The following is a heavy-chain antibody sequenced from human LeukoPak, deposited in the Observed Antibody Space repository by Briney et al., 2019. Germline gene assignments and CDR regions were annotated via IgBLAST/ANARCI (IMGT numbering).Heavy chain of an antibody. CDR1: GFTFDDYA. CDR2: ISWNSGSI. J-gene: IGHJ3*02. V-gene: IGHV3-9*01. D-gene: IGHD6-19*01. Sequence: GGSLRLSCAASGFTFDDYAMHWVRQAPGKGLEWVSGISWNSGSIGYADSVKGRFTISRDNAKNSLYLQMNSLRAEDTALYYCAKDPASSGYARHAFDIWGQGTMVTVSS. CDR3: AKDPASSGYARHAFDI.